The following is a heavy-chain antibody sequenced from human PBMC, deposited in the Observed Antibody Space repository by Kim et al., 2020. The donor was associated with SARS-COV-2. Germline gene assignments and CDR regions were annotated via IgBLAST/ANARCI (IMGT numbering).Heavy chain of an antibody. Sequence: DNTRSSQKCQGRVTIIRDTSASTAYMELTSLRSEDTATYYCARGSGWAFDYWGQGTLVTVAS. V-gene: IGHV1-3*01. CDR2: DNT. CDR3: ARGSGWAFDY. J-gene: IGHJ4*02. D-gene: IGHD6-19*01.